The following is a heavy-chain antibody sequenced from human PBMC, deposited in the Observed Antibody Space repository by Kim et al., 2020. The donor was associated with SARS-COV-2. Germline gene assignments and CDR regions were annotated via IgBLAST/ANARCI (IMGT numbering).Heavy chain of an antibody. J-gene: IGHJ6*02. CDR3: ARDKTMVRGVITSSDGMDV. Sequence: SRVTISVDTSKNQFSLKLSSVTAADTAVYYCARDKTMVRGVITSSDGMDVWGQGTTVTVSS. D-gene: IGHD3-10*01. V-gene: IGHV4-59*01.